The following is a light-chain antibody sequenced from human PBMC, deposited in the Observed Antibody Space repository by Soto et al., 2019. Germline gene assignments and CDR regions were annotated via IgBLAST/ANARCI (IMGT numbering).Light chain of an antibody. V-gene: IGKV3-20*01. Sequence: EIVLTQSPGTLSLSPGERATLSCRASQSVSSSYLAWYQQKPGQAPRLLIYGASSRATGIPDRFSGSGSGTVFTLTISRLDPEDFAVYYCQQYGSSPTFGQGTKVEIK. J-gene: IGKJ1*01. CDR3: QQYGSSPT. CDR2: GAS. CDR1: QSVSSSY.